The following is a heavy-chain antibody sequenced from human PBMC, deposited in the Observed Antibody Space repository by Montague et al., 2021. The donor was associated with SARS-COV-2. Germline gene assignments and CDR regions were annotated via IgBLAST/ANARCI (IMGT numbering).Heavy chain of an antibody. D-gene: IGHD3-3*01. CDR2: VNHSGST. V-gene: IGHV4-34*01. CDR1: GGSFSGYY. Sequence: SETLSLTCAVYGGSFSGYYWSWIRQPPGKGLEWIGEVNHSGSTNYNPSLKSRVTISVDASKNQFSLKMNSVSAADTAVYYCARGQVTIFGVLIMLPAAGAIDIWGQGTTVTVSS. J-gene: IGHJ3*02. CDR3: ARGQVTIFGVLIMLPAAGAIDI.